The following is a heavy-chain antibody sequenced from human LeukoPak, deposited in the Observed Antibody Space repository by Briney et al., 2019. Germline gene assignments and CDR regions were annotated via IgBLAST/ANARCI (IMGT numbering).Heavy chain of an antibody. Sequence: SCKASGYTFSSYAMSWVRQAPGKGLEWVSAISGSGGSTYYADSVKGRFTISRDNSKNTLYLQMNSLRAEDTAVYYCAKAGGDGYNYFDYWGQGTLVTVSS. D-gene: IGHD5-24*01. CDR1: GYTFSSYA. J-gene: IGHJ4*02. CDR3: AKAGGDGYNYFDY. V-gene: IGHV3-23*01. CDR2: ISGSGGST.